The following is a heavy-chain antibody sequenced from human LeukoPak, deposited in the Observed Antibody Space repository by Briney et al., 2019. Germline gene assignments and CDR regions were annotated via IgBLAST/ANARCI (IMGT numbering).Heavy chain of an antibody. CDR2: IYYSGST. CDR3: ATWGGNSPTDWYFDL. J-gene: IGHJ2*01. D-gene: IGHD4-23*01. Sequence: SETLSLTCTVSGGSVSSYGYYWSWIRQPPGKRLEWIGYIYYSGSTNYNPSLKSRVTISVDTSKNQFSLNLRSVNDADSAVYYCATWGGNSPTDWYFDLWGRGTLVTVSS. CDR1: GGSVSSYGYY. V-gene: IGHV4-61*08.